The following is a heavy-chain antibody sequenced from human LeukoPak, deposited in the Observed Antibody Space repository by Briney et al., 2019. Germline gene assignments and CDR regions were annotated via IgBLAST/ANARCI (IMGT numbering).Heavy chain of an antibody. CDR2: IYYSGST. CDR1: GGSNSSGGYY. Sequence: ASETLSLTCTVSGGSNSSGGYYWSWIRQHPGKGLEWIGYIYYSGSTYYNPSLKSRVTISVDTSKNQFSLKLSSVTAADTAVYYCARATTVVTAFDIWGQGTMVTVSS. V-gene: IGHV4-31*03. J-gene: IGHJ3*02. CDR3: ARATTVVTAFDI. D-gene: IGHD4-23*01.